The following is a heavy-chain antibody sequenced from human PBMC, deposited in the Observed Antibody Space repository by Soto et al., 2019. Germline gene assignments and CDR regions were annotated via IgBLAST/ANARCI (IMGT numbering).Heavy chain of an antibody. V-gene: IGHV3-66*01. Sequence: TGGSLRLSCAASGFTVSSYHLSWARLAPGKGLEWVSVIYSAGSADFADSVKGRFTISRDNSKNTLYLQMSSLRAEDTAVYYCARAPQNSHGYVYFDYWGQGTLVTVSS. J-gene: IGHJ4*02. CDR2: IYSAGSA. CDR1: GFTVSSYH. D-gene: IGHD3-16*01. CDR3: ARAPQNSHGYVYFDY.